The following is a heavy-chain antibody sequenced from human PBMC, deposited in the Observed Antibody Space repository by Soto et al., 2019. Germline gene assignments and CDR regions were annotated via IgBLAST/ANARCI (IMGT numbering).Heavy chain of an antibody. J-gene: IGHJ4*02. CDR3: ARGSRYSYGLLDY. Sequence: PSETLSLTCAVYGGSFSGYYWSWIRQPPGRGLEWIGEINHSGSTNYNPSLKSRVTISVDTSKNQFSLKLSSVTAADTAVYYCARGSRYSYGLLDYWGQGTLVTVSS. D-gene: IGHD5-18*01. V-gene: IGHV4-34*01. CDR1: GGSFSGYY. CDR2: INHSGST.